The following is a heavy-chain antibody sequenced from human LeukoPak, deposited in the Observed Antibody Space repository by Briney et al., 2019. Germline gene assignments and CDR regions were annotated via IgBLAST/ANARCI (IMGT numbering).Heavy chain of an antibody. CDR1: GGSISSYY. D-gene: IGHD6-19*01. V-gene: IGHV4-59*08. CDR3: ARRGAVAGTRNYFDY. CDR2: IYYSGST. J-gene: IGHJ4*02. Sequence: SETLSLTCTVSGGSISSYYWSWIRQPPGKGLEWIGYIYYSGSTNYNPSLKSRVTISVDTSKNQFSLKLSSVTAADTAVYYCARRGAVAGTRNYFDYWGQGTLVTVSS.